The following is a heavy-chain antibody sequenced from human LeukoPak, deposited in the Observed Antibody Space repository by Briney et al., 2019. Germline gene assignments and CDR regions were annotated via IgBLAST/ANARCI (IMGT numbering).Heavy chain of an antibody. Sequence: SETLSLTCTVSGGSISTYYWNWIRQPPGQGLEWIGYIYYSWSTNYNPSLKSRVTISLDTSKNQFSLELTSVTAADTAIYYCARGWPSFDYWGQGTLVTVSS. D-gene: IGHD6-13*01. CDR1: GGSISTYY. CDR3: ARGWPSFDY. J-gene: IGHJ4*02. CDR2: IYYSWST. V-gene: IGHV4-59*01.